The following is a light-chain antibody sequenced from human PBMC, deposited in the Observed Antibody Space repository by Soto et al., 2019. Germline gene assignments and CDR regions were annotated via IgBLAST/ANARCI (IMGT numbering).Light chain of an antibody. CDR2: DAS. CDR3: QQRSNWPQIT. CDR1: QSVSSY. J-gene: IGKJ5*01. V-gene: IGKV3-11*01. Sequence: EIVLTQSPGTLSLSPGERATLSCRASQSVSSYLAWYQQKPGQAPRLLIYDASNRATGIPARFSGSGSGTDFTLTINSLEPDDFALYYCQQRSNWPQITFGQGTRLEIK.